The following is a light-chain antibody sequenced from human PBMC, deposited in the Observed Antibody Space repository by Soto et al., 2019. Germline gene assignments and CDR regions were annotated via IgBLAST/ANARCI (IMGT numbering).Light chain of an antibody. CDR1: QTISSW. CDR2: KAS. J-gene: IGKJ4*01. V-gene: IGKV1-5*03. CDR3: QQSHSSPLS. Sequence: DIQMTQSPSTLSGSVGDRVTITCRASQTISSWLAWYQQKPGKAPKLLIYKASTLKNGVPLRFSGSGSGTDFALTISSLQPEDSAVYYCQQSHSSPLSFGGGTKVDIK.